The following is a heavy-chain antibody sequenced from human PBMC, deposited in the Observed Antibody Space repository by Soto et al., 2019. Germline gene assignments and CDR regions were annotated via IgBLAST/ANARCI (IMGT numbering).Heavy chain of an antibody. J-gene: IGHJ4*02. V-gene: IGHV1-69*01. Sequence: VQLMQSGAEVKQPGSSVKVSCKASGGTFSSHSINWVRQAPGQGLEWMGGIITHFGTANYAQNFQGRVTITADQSTSTAYMELNSLRSDDMAVYYCAGEVGYGDFSAALLDWGQGTLVTVSS. D-gene: IGHD4-17*01. CDR1: GGTFSSHS. CDR3: AGEVGYGDFSAALLD. CDR2: IITHFGTA.